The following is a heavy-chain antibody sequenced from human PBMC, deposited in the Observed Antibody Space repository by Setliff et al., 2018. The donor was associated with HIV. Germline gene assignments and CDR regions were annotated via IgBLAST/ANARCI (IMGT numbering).Heavy chain of an antibody. CDR3: ARGRCSGGTCSGRYSYLHIDV. J-gene: IGHJ6*03. D-gene: IGHD2-15*01. Sequence: SETLSLTCAVYGGSFSDYSWTWIRRPPGQGLEWIGEIHHSGRTDYNPSLTSRVTMSVDSSKNQFSLRLSSVAAADTAVYYCARGRCSGGTCSGRYSYLHIDVWGKGTTVTVSS. V-gene: IGHV4-34*01. CDR2: IHHSGRT. CDR1: GGSFSDYS.